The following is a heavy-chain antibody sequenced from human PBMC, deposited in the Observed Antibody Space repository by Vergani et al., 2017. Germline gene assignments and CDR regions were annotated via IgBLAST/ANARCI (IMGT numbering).Heavy chain of an antibody. Sequence: VQLLESGGGLVQPGGSLRLSCAVSGFRFSDYGMHWVRQAPGRGLEWVALISYDGDTTYYEDSVKGRFTISRDNSKNTLFLQMNSLRAEDTAVYYCARETDTGSSVSYNYYAMDVWGQGTTVSVSS. CDR2: ISYDGDTT. J-gene: IGHJ6*02. CDR3: ARETDTGSSVSYNYYAMDV. D-gene: IGHD3-9*01. CDR1: GFRFSDYG. V-gene: IGHV3-30*03.